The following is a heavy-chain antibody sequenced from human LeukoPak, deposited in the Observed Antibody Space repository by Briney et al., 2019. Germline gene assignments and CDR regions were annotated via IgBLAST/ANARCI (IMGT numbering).Heavy chain of an antibody. CDR3: ARGWGNCSGGSCYAFDI. D-gene: IGHD2-15*01. J-gene: IGHJ3*02. V-gene: IGHV1-18*01. Sequence: GASVKVSCTASGYTFTSYGISWVRQAPGQGLEWMGWISAYNGNTNYAQKLQGRVTMTTDTSTSTAYMELRSLRSDDTAVYYCARGWGNCSGGSCYAFDIWGQGTMVTVSS. CDR1: GYTFTSYG. CDR2: ISAYNGNT.